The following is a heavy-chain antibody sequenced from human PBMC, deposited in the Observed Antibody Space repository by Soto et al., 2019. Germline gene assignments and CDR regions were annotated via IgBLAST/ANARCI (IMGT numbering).Heavy chain of an antibody. D-gene: IGHD1-1*01. Sequence: EVQLVESGGGLVNPGGSLRLSCAASGFTFNNAWMSWVRQAPGKGLEWVGRIKSNTDGGTADYAAPVNGRFTVSRDDSKNTVYLTMNSLKTEETAVYYCATDLKTGTERGKFDYWGQGTLVTVSS. V-gene: IGHV3-15*01. CDR2: IKSNTDGGTA. CDR1: GFTFNNAW. CDR3: ATDLKTGTERGKFDY. J-gene: IGHJ4*02.